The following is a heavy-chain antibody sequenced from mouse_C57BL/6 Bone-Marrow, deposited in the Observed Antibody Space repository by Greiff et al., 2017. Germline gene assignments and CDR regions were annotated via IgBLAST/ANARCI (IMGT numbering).Heavy chain of an antibody. D-gene: IGHD1-1*01. V-gene: IGHV14-4*01. CDR1: GFNIKDDY. Sequence: EVQLQQSGAELVRPGASVKLSCTASGFNIKDDYMHWVKQRPEQGLEWIGWIDPENGDTEYASKFQGKATITADTSSNTAYLQLSSLTSEDTAVYYCTTYYYGSSLFYYWGQGTTLTVSS. CDR2: IDPENGDT. J-gene: IGHJ2*01. CDR3: TTYYYGSSLFYY.